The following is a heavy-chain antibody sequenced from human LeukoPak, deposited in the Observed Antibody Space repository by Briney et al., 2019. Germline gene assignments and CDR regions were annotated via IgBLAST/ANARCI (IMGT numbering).Heavy chain of an antibody. Sequence: SETLSLTCAVYGGSFSGYYWGWIRQPPGKGLEWIGSIYHSGSTYYNPSLKGRVTISVDTSKNQFSLKLSSVTAADTAVYYCASAKDYGDYAFDYWGQGTLVTVSS. J-gene: IGHJ4*02. D-gene: IGHD4-17*01. CDR2: IYHSGST. CDR3: ASAKDYGDYAFDY. CDR1: GGSFSGYY. V-gene: IGHV4-38-2*01.